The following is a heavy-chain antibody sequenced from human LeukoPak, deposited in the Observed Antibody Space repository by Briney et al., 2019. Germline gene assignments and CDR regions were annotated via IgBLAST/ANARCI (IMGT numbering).Heavy chain of an antibody. CDR1: GGSISSYY. D-gene: IGHD6-13*01. V-gene: IGHV4-59*01. CDR3: ASSSLVAAVASAYFDH. CDR2: IYYIGYT. Sequence: SETLSLTCTVSGGSISSYYWSWIRQPPGRGLEWIGYIYYIGYTNYNPSLKSRVTISVDTSKKQFSLKLSSVTAADTAVYYCASSSLVAAVASAYFDHWGRGILVTVSS. J-gene: IGHJ4*02.